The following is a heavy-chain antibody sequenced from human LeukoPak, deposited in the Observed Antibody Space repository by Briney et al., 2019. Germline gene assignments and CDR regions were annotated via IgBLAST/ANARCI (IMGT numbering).Heavy chain of an antibody. J-gene: IGHJ1*01. Sequence: PSQTLSLTCIVSGDSISSGGYYWSWIRQPAGKGLEWIGRMYPSVSTIYNPSLKSRATISVDTSKNQFSLRLTSVTAADTAVYYCARDGVGMSEEYFQHWGQGTLVTVSS. CDR1: GDSISSGGYY. CDR2: MYPSVST. CDR3: ARDGVGMSEEYFQH. D-gene: IGHD1-14*01. V-gene: IGHV4-61*02.